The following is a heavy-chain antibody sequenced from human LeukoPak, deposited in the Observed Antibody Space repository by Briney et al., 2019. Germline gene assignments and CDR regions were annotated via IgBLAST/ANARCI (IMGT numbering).Heavy chain of an antibody. CDR3: ARVDVLRFLEWFDY. Sequence: ASVKVSCKASGYTFTGYYMHWVRQAPGLGLEWMGWINPNSGGTNYAQKFQGRVTMTRDTSISTAYMELSRLRSDDAAVYYCARVDVLRFLEWFDYWGQGTLVTVSS. J-gene: IGHJ5*01. D-gene: IGHD3-3*01. V-gene: IGHV1-2*02. CDR2: INPNSGGT. CDR1: GYTFTGYY.